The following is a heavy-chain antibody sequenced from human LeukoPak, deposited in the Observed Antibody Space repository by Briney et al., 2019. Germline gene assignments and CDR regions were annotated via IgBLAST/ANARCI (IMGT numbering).Heavy chain of an antibody. CDR3: AKGQELDDGVFDS. J-gene: IGHJ4*02. V-gene: IGHV3-33*06. CDR2: IWYDGSKK. D-gene: IGHD1-1*01. CDR1: GFTFSSYG. Sequence: PGGSLRLSCAPSGFTFSSYGFHWVRQPPGKGLEWVAVIWYDGSKKYYADSVKGRFTISRDNSKNTLYLELNSLRVEDTATFYCAKGQELDDGVFDSWGQGTMVTVSS.